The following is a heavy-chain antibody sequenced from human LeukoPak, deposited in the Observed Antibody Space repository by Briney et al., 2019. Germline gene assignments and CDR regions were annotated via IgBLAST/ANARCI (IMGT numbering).Heavy chain of an antibody. CDR2: INHSGST. CDR1: GGSFSGYY. V-gene: IGHV4-34*01. D-gene: IGHD3-3*01. CDR3: ARAYYDFWSGPPRLDFDY. J-gene: IGHJ4*02. Sequence: SETLSLTCAVYGGSFSGYYWSWIRQPPGKGLEWIGEINHSGSTNYNPSLKSRVTIPVDTSKNQFSLKLSSVTAADTAVFYCARAYYDFWSGPPRLDFDYWGQGTLVTVSS.